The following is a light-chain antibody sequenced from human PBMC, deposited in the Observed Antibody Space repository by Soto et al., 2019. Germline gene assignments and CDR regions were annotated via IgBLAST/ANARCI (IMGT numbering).Light chain of an antibody. J-gene: IGKJ5*01. CDR1: QSVGNT. CDR2: GAS. CDR3: QQYSNWSLT. V-gene: IGKV3D-15*01. Sequence: ETVLTQSPGTLYFSPGERATLSCRASQSVGNTHVAWYQQRRGLPPRLLIYGASNRATGIPDRFSGSGSGTEFTLTINSLQSGDFALYYCQQYSNWSLTFGQGTRLEI.